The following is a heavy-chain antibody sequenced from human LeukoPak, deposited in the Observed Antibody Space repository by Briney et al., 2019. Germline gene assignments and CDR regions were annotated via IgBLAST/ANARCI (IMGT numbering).Heavy chain of an antibody. J-gene: IGHJ4*02. CDR3: ARHRGPSLYSSAYFDY. D-gene: IGHD3-22*01. V-gene: IGHV3-30-3*01. CDR1: GFTFSGYA. Sequence: PGGSLRLSCAASGFTFSGYAMHWVRQAPGKGLEWVAVISYDGTNKYYADSVKGRFTVSRDISKNTLYLQMNGLTAEDTAVYYCARHRGPSLYSSAYFDYWGQGTLVPVSS. CDR2: ISYDGTNK.